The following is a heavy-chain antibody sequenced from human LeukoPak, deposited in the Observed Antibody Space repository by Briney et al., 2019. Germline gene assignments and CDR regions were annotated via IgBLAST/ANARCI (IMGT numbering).Heavy chain of an antibody. CDR1: GFTFSSYS. D-gene: IGHD5-12*01. J-gene: IGHJ4*02. Sequence: GGSLRLSCAASGFTFSSYSMNWVRQAPGKGLEWVSSISSSSSYIYYADSVKGRFTIPRDNAKNSLYLQMNSLRAEDTAVYYCTKSRISFSGQADHWGQGTLVTVSS. CDR3: TKSRISFSGQADH. CDR2: ISSSSSYI. V-gene: IGHV3-21*01.